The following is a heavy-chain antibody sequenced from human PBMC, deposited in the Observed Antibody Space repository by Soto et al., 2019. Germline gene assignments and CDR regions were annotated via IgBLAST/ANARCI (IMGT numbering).Heavy chain of an antibody. CDR3: TSHDATEQNFVPY. Sequence: EVQLVESGGGLVKPGGSLSLPGAASGSILSDAGRNWARRAPGKGLEWVGGIKSKAYGGTTDYSAPVKGRFTISRDDSTATMYLQMNSLETEDTGVYYCTSHDATEQNFVPYWGQGTLVTVSS. J-gene: IGHJ4*02. CDR2: IKSKAYGGTT. V-gene: IGHV3-15*07. CDR1: GSILSDAG. D-gene: IGHD1-7*01.